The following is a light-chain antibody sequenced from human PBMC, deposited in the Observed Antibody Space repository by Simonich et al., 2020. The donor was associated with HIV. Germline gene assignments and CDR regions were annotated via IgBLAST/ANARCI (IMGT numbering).Light chain of an antibody. CDR1: QTVLYSSNNQNY. V-gene: IGKV4-1*01. Sequence: DIVMTQSPDSLAVSLGERATINCKSSQTVLYSSNNQNYLAWYQQKPGPPPKLLIYWASTRESGVPARFSGSGSGTHFTRTISSLQAEDVAVYYCQQYYRTPLTFGGGTKVEIK. CDR3: QQYYRTPLT. CDR2: WAS. J-gene: IGKJ4*01.